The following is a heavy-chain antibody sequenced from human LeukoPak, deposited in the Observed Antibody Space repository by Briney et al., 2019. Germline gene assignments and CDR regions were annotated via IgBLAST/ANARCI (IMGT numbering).Heavy chain of an antibody. CDR2: ISEDGMNK. CDR1: GFSFISYG. Sequence: PGGSLRLSCAASGFSFISYGMHWVRQAPGKGLEWVGFISEDGMNKKYGDSVKGGFTISRDNSKDTLYLQMNSLRDEDTAVYYCAKRPSDYGDYVTYFDYWGQGTLVTVSS. V-gene: IGHV3-30*18. J-gene: IGHJ4*02. D-gene: IGHD4-17*01. CDR3: AKRPSDYGDYVTYFDY.